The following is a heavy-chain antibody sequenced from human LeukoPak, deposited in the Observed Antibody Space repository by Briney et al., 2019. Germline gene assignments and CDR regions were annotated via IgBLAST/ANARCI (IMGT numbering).Heavy chain of an antibody. J-gene: IGHJ6*04. Sequence: QPGGSLRLSCAGSGFTCSSYAMSWVRQAPGKGLEWVSTISGSGGAGTYYADSVKGRFTRSRDNSRNTLYLPMNSVRGEDTAVYYCVKDRGGSPFYGMDVWGEGTTVTVSS. V-gene: IGHV3-23*01. CDR1: GFTCSSYA. CDR2: ISGSGGAGT. D-gene: IGHD1-26*01. CDR3: VKDRGGSPFYGMDV.